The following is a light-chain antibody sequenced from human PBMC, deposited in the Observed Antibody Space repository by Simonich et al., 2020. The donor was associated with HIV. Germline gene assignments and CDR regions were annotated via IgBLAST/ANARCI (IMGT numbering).Light chain of an antibody. CDR2: DAS. CDR3: QQYDSTPLWA. Sequence: DIQMTQSPSSLSASVGDRVTITCRASQGISNSLAWYQQKPGKAPKLLLYDASRLESGIPSRFSGSGSGTDYTLTISSLQPEDFATYYCQQYDSTPLWAFGQGTKVEIK. V-gene: IGKV1-NL1*01. J-gene: IGKJ1*01. CDR1: QGISNS.